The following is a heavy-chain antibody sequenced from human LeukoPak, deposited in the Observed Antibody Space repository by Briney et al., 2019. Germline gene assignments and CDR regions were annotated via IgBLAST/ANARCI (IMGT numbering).Heavy chain of an antibody. CDR2: IIPIFGTA. J-gene: IGHJ6*03. CDR1: GGTFISYA. V-gene: IGHV1-69*05. D-gene: IGHD2-2*02. CDR3: AGSDCSSTSCYNWNYYYMDV. Sequence: GASVTVSCKASGGTFISYAISWVRQAPGQGGEGVGGIIPIFGTANYSQKFQRRVTITTDQSTSTAYMELSSLRSEDTAVYYCAGSDCSSTSCYNWNYYYMDVWGKGTTVTVSS.